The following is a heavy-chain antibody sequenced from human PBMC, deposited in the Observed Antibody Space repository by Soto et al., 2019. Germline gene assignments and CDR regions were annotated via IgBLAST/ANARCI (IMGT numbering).Heavy chain of an antibody. V-gene: IGHV4-34*01. D-gene: IGHD3-16*01. Sequence: SETLSLTCAVYGGSFSGYYWSWIRQPPGKGLEWIGEINHSGSTNYNPSLKSRVTISVDTSRNQFSLKLSSVTAADTAVYYCARGQGYYDYIWGSYKGSSDYWGQGTLVTVSS. J-gene: IGHJ4*02. CDR2: INHSGST. CDR3: ARGQGYYDYIWGSYKGSSDY. CDR1: GGSFSGYY.